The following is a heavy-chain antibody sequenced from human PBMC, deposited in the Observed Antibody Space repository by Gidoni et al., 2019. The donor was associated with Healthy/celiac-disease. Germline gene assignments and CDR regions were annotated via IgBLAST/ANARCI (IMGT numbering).Heavy chain of an antibody. CDR3: ASTTANYDFWSGYHY. Sequence: QVQLVQSGAEVKKPGASVTVSCKASGYTFTSYYMHWVRQAPGQGLEWMGIINPSGGSTSYAQKFQGRVTMTRDTSTSTVYMELSSLRSEDTAVYYCASTTANYDFWSGYHYWGQGTLVTVSS. V-gene: IGHV1-46*01. D-gene: IGHD3-3*01. J-gene: IGHJ4*02. CDR1: GYTFTSYY. CDR2: INPSGGST.